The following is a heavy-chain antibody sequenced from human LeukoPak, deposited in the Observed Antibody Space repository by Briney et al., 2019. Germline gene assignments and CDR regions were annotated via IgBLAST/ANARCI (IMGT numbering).Heavy chain of an antibody. D-gene: IGHD3-10*01. V-gene: IGHV4-61*02. Sequence: SQTLSLTCIVPGGSISSGSSYWRWIRQPAGKGLEWIGRIYTSGSTNYNPSLKSRVTISVDTSKNQFSLKLSSVTAADTAVYYCARDWEDYYGSGNWFDPWGQGTLVTVSS. CDR2: IYTSGST. J-gene: IGHJ5*02. CDR1: GGSISSGSSY. CDR3: ARDWEDYYGSGNWFDP.